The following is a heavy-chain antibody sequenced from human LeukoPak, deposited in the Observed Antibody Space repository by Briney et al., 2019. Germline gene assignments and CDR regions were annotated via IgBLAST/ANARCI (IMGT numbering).Heavy chain of an antibody. D-gene: IGHD2-2*01. CDR2: ISYDGSNK. J-gene: IGHJ5*02. V-gene: IGHV3-30*18. Sequence: GGSLRLSCAASGFTFSSYGMHWVRQAPGKGPEWVAVISYDGSNKYYADSVKGRFTISRDNSKNTLYLQMNSLRAEGTAVYYCAKAAYDCSSTSCYGPGGFDPWGQGTLVTVSS. CDR3: AKAAYDCSSTSCYGPGGFDP. CDR1: GFTFSSYG.